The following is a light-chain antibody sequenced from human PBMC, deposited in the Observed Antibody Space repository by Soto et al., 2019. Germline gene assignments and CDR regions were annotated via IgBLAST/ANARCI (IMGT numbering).Light chain of an antibody. J-gene: IGKJ1*01. V-gene: IGKV1-39*01. CDR2: AAS. Sequence: DIQMTQSPSSLSASVGDRVTITCRASQSISNYLNWYQQKPGKAPKLLMDAASSLQSGVPSRFGGSGSGTDFTLTTSSLQPEDFATYYCQQSYSTPRTFGQGTKVEIK. CDR3: QQSYSTPRT. CDR1: QSISNY.